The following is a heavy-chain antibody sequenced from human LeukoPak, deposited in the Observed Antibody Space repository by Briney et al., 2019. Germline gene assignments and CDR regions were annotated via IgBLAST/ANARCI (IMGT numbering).Heavy chain of an antibody. Sequence: PSETLSLTCAASGYSISSGYYWGWIRQPPGKGLEWIGSIYHSGSTYYDPSLKSRVTISVDTSKNQFSLKLSSVTAADTAVYYCARVPLNCGGDCSPFDYWGQGTLVTVSS. D-gene: IGHD2-21*02. CDR3: ARVPLNCGGDCSPFDY. CDR2: IYHSGST. V-gene: IGHV4-38-2*01. CDR1: GYSISSGYY. J-gene: IGHJ4*02.